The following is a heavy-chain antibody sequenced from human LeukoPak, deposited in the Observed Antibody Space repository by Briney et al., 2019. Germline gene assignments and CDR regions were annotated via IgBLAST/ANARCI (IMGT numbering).Heavy chain of an antibody. CDR1: GYTFTGYY. J-gene: IGHJ5*02. CDR2: INPNSGGT. CDR3: ANTIFGVIEGWFDP. V-gene: IGHV1-2*02. D-gene: IGHD3-3*01. Sequence: ASVRVSCKASGYTFTGYYMHWVRQAPGQGLEWMGWINPNSGGTNYAQKFQGRVTMTRDTSVSTAYMELSRLRSDDTAVYYCANTIFGVIEGWFDPWGQGTLVTVSS.